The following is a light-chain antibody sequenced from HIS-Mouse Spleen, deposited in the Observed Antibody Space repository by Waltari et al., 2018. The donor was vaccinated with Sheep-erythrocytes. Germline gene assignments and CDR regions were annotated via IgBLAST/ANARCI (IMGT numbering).Light chain of an antibody. Sequence: QSALTQPPSASGSPGQSVTISCPGTRRDVGGYNYVPWYQQHPGKAPKLMIYEVSKRPSGVPDRFSGSKSGNTASLTVSGLQAEDEADYYCSSYAGSNNYVFGTGTKVTVL. J-gene: IGLJ1*01. CDR1: RRDVGGYNY. CDR2: EVS. CDR3: SSYAGSNNYV. V-gene: IGLV2-8*01.